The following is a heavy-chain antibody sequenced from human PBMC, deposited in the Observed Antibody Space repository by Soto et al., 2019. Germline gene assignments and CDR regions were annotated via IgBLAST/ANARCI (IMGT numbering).Heavy chain of an antibody. Sequence: ASVKVSCKASGYTFTSYGISWVRQAPGQGLEWMGWISAYNANTNYAQKLQGRVTMTTDTSTSTSYMELRSLRSDDTAVYFCARDRLGATGDYWGQGTLVTVSS. D-gene: IGHD1-26*01. V-gene: IGHV1-18*01. CDR2: ISAYNANT. J-gene: IGHJ4*02. CDR3: ARDRLGATGDY. CDR1: GYTFTSYG.